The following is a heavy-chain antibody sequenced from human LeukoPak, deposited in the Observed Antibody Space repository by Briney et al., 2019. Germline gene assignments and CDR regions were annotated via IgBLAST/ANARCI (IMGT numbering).Heavy chain of an antibody. D-gene: IGHD3-22*01. CDR3: AKDGLYYDGSTHIYYFDY. J-gene: IGHJ4*02. CDR1: GFSFSDYA. CDR2: ITGSGGVT. Sequence: PGGSVRLSCAASGFSFSDYAMAWVRQAPGKGLEWVSVITGSGGVTHYACCVKGRFTISRDNSKNTLYMQMNNLRVDDTARYYCAKDGLYYDGSTHIYYFDYWGQGTLVAVSS. V-gene: IGHV3-23*01.